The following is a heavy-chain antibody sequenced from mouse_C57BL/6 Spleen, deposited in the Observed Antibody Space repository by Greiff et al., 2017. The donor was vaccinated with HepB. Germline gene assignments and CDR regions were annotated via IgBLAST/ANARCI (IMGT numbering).Heavy chain of an antibody. CDR1: GYTFTSYW. CDR2: IYPSDSET. J-gene: IGHJ1*03. CDR3: ASSSYYDYDEGYFDV. D-gene: IGHD2-4*01. Sequence: QVQLQQPGAELVRPGSSVKLSCKASGYTFTSYWMDWVKQRPGQGLEWIGNIYPSDSETHYNQKFKDKATLTVDKSSSTAYMQLSSLTSEDSAVYYCASSSYYDYDEGYFDVWGTGATVTVSS. V-gene: IGHV1-61*01.